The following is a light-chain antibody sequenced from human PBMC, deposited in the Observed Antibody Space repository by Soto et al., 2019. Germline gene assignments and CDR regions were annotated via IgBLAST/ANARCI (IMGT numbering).Light chain of an antibody. Sequence: SVLTQPPSVSGAPGQRVTISCTGSSSNIGAGYDVHWYQQLPGTAPKLLIYGNSNRPSGVPDRFSASKSGTSASLAITGLQAEDEADYYCQSYDSSLSGPYVFGTGTKVTV. J-gene: IGLJ1*01. CDR1: SSNIGAGYD. V-gene: IGLV1-40*01. CDR3: QSYDSSLSGPYV. CDR2: GNS.